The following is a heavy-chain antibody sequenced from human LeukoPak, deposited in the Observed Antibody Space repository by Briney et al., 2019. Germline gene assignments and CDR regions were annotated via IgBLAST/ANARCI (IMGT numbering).Heavy chain of an antibody. D-gene: IGHD2-2*01. CDR1: GYTFTGYY. CDR3: ARARGEVVPAAAPFDY. CDR2: INPNSGGT. J-gene: IGHJ4*02. V-gene: IGHV1-2*02. Sequence: GASVKVSCKASGYTFTGYYMHWVRQAPGQGLEWMGWINPNSGGTNYAQKLQGRVTMTTDTSTSTAYMELRSQRSDDTAVYYCARARGEVVPAAAPFDYWGQGTLVTVSS.